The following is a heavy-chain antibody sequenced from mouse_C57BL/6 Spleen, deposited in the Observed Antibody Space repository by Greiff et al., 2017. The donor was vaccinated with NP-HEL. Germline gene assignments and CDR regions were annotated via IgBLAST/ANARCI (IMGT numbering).Heavy chain of an antibody. D-gene: IGHD3-2*02. Sequence: QVQLQQPGAELVKPGASVKLSCKASGYTFTSYWMQWVKQRPGQGLERIGEIDPSDSYTNYNQKFKGKATLTVDTSSSTAYMQLSSLTSEDSAVYYCARGQLRLPCYWGQGTTLTVSS. CDR1: GYTFTSYW. CDR2: IDPSDSYT. V-gene: IGHV1-50*01. CDR3: ARGQLRLPCY. J-gene: IGHJ2*01.